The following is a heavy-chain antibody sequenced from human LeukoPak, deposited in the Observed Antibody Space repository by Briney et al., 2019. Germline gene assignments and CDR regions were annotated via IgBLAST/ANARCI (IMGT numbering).Heavy chain of an antibody. J-gene: IGHJ4*02. V-gene: IGHV3-66*01. CDR3: MSDSNTYLIDQ. CDR1: GFTVSSNY. D-gene: IGHD2/OR15-2a*01. CDR2: IYSDGSA. Sequence: PGGSLRLSCAASGFTVSSNYMSWVRQAPGQGLEWVSVIYSDGSAYYGDSVKGRFTISKDNSKNTLYLQMNSLGAEDTAVYYCMSDSNTYLIDQWGQGILVTVSS.